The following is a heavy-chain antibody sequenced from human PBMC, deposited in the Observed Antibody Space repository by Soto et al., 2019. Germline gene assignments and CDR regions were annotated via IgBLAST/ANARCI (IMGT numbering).Heavy chain of an antibody. CDR3: ARGGAVAGPFDY. D-gene: IGHD6-19*01. V-gene: IGHV4-34*01. J-gene: IGHJ4*02. Sequence: QVQLQQWGAGPLKPSETLSLTCAVYGGSLRGYYWSWIRQPPGMALEWIGEINHSGSTNYNPSLKSRVTISVDTSKNHISLKVMSVIVADTAIFYCARGGAVAGPFDYWGQGTQDTVSS. CDR2: INHSGST. CDR1: GGSLRGYY.